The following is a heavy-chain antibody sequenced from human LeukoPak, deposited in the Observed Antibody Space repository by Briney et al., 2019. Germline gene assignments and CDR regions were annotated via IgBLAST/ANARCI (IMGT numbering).Heavy chain of an antibody. V-gene: IGHV3-23*01. CDR2: ISGSGGST. D-gene: IGHD3-3*01. J-gene: IGHJ4*02. CDR1: GFTFSSYA. Sequence: PGGSLRLSCAASGFTFSSYAMSWVRQAPGKGLEWVSAISGSGGSTYYADSVKGRFTISRDNSKNTLYLQMNSLRAEDTAVYYCAKMGEEPTIFGVVIAYFDYWGQGTLVTVSS. CDR3: AKMGEEPTIFGVVIAYFDY.